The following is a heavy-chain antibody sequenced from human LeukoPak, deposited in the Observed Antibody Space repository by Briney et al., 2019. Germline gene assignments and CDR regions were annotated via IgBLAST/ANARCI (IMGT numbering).Heavy chain of an antibody. Sequence: ASVKVSCKASGYTFTGYYMHWVRQAPGQGLEWMGWINPNSGGTNYAQKFQGRVTMTRDTFISTAYMELSRLRSDDTAVYYCATGLYYDSSGPDYWGQGTLVTVSS. D-gene: IGHD3-22*01. CDR2: INPNSGGT. J-gene: IGHJ4*02. CDR3: ATGLYYDSSGPDY. CDR1: GYTFTGYY. V-gene: IGHV1-2*02.